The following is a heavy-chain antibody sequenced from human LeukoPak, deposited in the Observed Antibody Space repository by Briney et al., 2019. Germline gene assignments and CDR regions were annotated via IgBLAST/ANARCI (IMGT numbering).Heavy chain of an antibody. D-gene: IGHD4-17*01. CDR1: GGSISSYY. CDR2: IYYSGST. J-gene: IGHJ3*02. V-gene: IGHV4-59*01. Sequence: SETLSLTCTVSGGSISSYYWSWIRQPPGKGLEWIGYIYYSGSTNYNPSLKSRVTISVDTSKNQFSLKPSSVTAADTAVYYCARDSGIGYGDYVDAFDIWGQGTMVTVSS. CDR3: ARDSGIGYGDYVDAFDI.